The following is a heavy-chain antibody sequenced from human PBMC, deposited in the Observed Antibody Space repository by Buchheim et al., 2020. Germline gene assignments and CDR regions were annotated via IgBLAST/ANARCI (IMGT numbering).Heavy chain of an antibody. CDR2: IWYDGSNK. V-gene: IGHV3-33*01. CDR3: ARDTYYDFWSGYYYYYYGMDV. CDR1: GFTFSSYG. Sequence: QVQLVESGGGVVQPGRSLRLSCAASGFTFSSYGMHWVRQAPGKGLEWVAVIWYDGSNKYYADSVKGRFTISRDNSKNTLYLQMNSLRAEDTAVYYCARDTYYDFWSGYYYYYYGMDVWGQGTT. D-gene: IGHD3-3*01. J-gene: IGHJ6*02.